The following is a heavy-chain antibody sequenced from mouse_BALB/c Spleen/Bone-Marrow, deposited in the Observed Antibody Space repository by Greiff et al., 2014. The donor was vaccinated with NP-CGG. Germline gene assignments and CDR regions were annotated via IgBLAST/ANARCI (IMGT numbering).Heavy chain of an antibody. CDR3: ARVGFSFDY. V-gene: IGHV1-80*01. CDR1: GYAFSTYW. D-gene: IGHD3-1*01. Sequence: VQLQQSGAELVRPGSSVKISCKASGYAFSTYWMNWVKQRPGQGLEWIGQIYPGDGDTSYNGKFKGKATLTADRSSSTASMQLSSLTSEDSAVHFCARVGFSFDYWGQGTTLAVSS. CDR2: IYPGDGDT. J-gene: IGHJ2*01.